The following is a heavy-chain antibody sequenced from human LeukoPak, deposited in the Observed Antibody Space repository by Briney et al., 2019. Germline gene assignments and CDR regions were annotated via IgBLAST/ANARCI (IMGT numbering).Heavy chain of an antibody. CDR1: GYTFTGYY. Sequence: ASVKVSCKASGYTFTGYYMHWVRQAPGQGLEWMGWINPNSGGTKYAQKFQGRVTMTRDTSISTAYVDLSRLRSDDTAVYYCAREWYSDYDVNRFDCWGQGTLVTVSS. CDR3: AREWYSDYDVNRFDC. V-gene: IGHV1-2*02. D-gene: IGHD4-11*01. CDR2: INPNSGGT. J-gene: IGHJ5*01.